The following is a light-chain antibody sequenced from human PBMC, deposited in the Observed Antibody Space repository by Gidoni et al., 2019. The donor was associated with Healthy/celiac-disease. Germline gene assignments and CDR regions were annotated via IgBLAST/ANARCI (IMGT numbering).Light chain of an antibody. V-gene: IGKV1-39*01. CDR3: QQSYSTPPLT. Sequence: DFQMTQSPSSLSAYVGDRVTITCRASQSISSYLNWYQQKPGKAPKLLIYAASSLQSGVPSRFSGSGSGTDFTLTISSLQPEDFATYYCQQSYSTPPLTFGGGTKVEIK. CDR2: AAS. CDR1: QSISSY. J-gene: IGKJ4*01.